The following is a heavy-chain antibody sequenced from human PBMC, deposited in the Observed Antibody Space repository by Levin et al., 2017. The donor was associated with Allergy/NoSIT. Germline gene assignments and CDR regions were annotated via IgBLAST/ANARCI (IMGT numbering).Heavy chain of an antibody. Sequence: PGGSLRLSCAASGFTFDDYAMHWVRQAPGKGLEWVSGISWNSGSIGYADSVKGRFTISRDNAKNSLYLQMNSLRAEDTALYYCAKTGWSGYYTALGYFDYWGQGTLVTVSS. CDR1: GFTFDDYA. V-gene: IGHV3-9*01. CDR2: ISWNSGSI. J-gene: IGHJ4*02. CDR3: AKTGWSGYYTALGYFDY. D-gene: IGHD3-3*01.